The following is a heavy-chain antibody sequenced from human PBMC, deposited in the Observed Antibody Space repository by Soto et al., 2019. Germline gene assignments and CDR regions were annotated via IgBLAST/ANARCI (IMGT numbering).Heavy chain of an antibody. Sequence: GGSLRLSCAASGFTFSSYGMHWVRQAPGKGLEWVAVISYDGSNKYYADSVKGRFTISRDNSKNTLYLQMNSLRAEDTAVYYCAKDLVRGYDSSGCDYWGQGTLVTVSS. D-gene: IGHD5-12*01. CDR1: GFTFSSYG. CDR2: ISYDGSNK. CDR3: AKDLVRGYDSSGCDY. J-gene: IGHJ4*02. V-gene: IGHV3-30*18.